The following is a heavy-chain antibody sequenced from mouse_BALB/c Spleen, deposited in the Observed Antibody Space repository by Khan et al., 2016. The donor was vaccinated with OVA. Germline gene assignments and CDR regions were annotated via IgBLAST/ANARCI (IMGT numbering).Heavy chain of an antibody. J-gene: IGHJ2*01. CDR3: ARIKKIVATYFDY. V-gene: IGHV1S81*02. CDR2: TNPTNGRT. CDR1: GYTFTSYW. D-gene: IGHD1-1*01. Sequence: VKLQESGAELVKAGASVKMSCKASGYTFTSYWMHWVKQRLGQGLEWFAETNPTNGRTYYNEKFKSKATLTVEKSSSTAYMLLSGPTFEDSAVYYCARIKKIVATYFDYWGQGTTLTVSS.